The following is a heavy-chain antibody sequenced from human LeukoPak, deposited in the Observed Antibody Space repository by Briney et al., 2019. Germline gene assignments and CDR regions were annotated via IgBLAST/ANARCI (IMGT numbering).Heavy chain of an antibody. V-gene: IGHV3-74*01. CDR1: GFTFSDTW. CDR2: IRGDGSDA. D-gene: IGHD2/OR15-2a*01. Sequence: GGSLRLSCAASGFTFSDTWMHWVRQVPGKGLVWVSRIRGDGSDARYAESVKGRFTISRDNAKNTLYLQMNSLRDEDTAVYYRARDWFHAIDYWGQGPLVTVSS. J-gene: IGHJ4*02. CDR3: ARDWFHAIDY.